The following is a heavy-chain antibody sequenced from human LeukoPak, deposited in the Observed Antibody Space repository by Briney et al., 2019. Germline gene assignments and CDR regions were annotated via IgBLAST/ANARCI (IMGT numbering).Heavy chain of an antibody. CDR2: IKQDGSEK. Sequence: GGSLRLSCAASGFTFRRYWMSWARQASGKGLEWVANIKQDGSEKYYVDSVKGRFTISRDNAKNSLYLQMNSLRAEDTAVYYCVVLGENYSGQGTLVTVPS. V-gene: IGHV3-7*02. D-gene: IGHD3-10*02. CDR3: VVLGENY. CDR1: GFTFRRYW. J-gene: IGHJ4*02.